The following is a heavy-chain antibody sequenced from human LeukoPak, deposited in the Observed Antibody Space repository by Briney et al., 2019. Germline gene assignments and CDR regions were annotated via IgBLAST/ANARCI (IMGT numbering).Heavy chain of an antibody. CDR1: GYTFTGYY. CDR2: INPSSGGT. J-gene: IGHJ2*01. Sequence: ASVKVSCKASGYTFTGYYMHWVRQAPGQGLEWMGWINPSSGGTNCAQKFQGRVTMTRDTSISTAYMELSRLRSDDTAVYYCARQTEPDYKTSGWYFDLWGRGTLVTVSS. D-gene: IGHD1-14*01. V-gene: IGHV1-2*02. CDR3: ARQTEPDYKTSGWYFDL.